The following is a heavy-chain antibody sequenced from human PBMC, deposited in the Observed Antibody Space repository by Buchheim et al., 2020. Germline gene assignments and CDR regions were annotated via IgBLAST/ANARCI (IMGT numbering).Heavy chain of an antibody. CDR3: ARDEYGDYYGALDY. V-gene: IGHV3-21*01. D-gene: IGHD4-17*01. CDR2: SSGSSSYM. Sequence: EVQLVESGGGLVKPGGSLRLSCAASGFTFSSYNMNWVRQAPGKGLEWVSSSSGSSSYMYYADSVKGRFSVSRDNAKNSLDSQMSGLRAEDTAVYYCARDEYGDYYGALDYWGQGTL. J-gene: IGHJ4*02. CDR1: GFTFSSYN.